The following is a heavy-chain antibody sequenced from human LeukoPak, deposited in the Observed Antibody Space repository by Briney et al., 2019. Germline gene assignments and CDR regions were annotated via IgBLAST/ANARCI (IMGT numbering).Heavy chain of an antibody. CDR3: ARHSLFDY. CDR1: GGSISHYY. CDR2: IYYSGST. V-gene: IGHV4-59*08. Sequence: PSETLSLTCTVSGGSISHYYWSWTRQPPGKGLEWIGYIYYSGSTNYNPSLKSRVTISVDTSKNQFSLKLSSVTAADTAVYYCARHSLFDYWGQGTLVTVSS. J-gene: IGHJ4*02.